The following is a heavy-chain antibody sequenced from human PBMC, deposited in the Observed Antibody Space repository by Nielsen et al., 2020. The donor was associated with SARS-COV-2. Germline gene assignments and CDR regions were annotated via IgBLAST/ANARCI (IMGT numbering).Heavy chain of an antibody. CDR1: GFTFDDYG. Sequence: GESLKISCAASGFTFDDYGMSWVRQGPGKGLEWVAGITGGGAINYADSVKGRFTISRDNSKSTLYLQMNSLRADDTAVYLCAKDREVGDGYWEFDYWGQGTLVTVSS. D-gene: IGHD5-24*01. J-gene: IGHJ4*02. CDR2: ITGGGAI. CDR3: AKDREVGDGYWEFDY. V-gene: IGHV3-23*01.